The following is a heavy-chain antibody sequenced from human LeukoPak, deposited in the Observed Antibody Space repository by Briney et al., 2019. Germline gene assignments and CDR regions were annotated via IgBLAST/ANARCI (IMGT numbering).Heavy chain of an antibody. Sequence: SETLSLNCAVYGGSFSGHYWSWIRQSPGKGLEWIGEINHSGITNYNPSLKSRVTISVDTSKNQFSLKLSSVTAADTAVYYCARASAVVAASFSGYYYYMDVWGKGTTVTVSS. D-gene: IGHD2-15*01. J-gene: IGHJ6*03. CDR2: INHSGIT. CDR1: GGSFSGHY. CDR3: ARASAVVAASFSGYYYYMDV. V-gene: IGHV4-34*01.